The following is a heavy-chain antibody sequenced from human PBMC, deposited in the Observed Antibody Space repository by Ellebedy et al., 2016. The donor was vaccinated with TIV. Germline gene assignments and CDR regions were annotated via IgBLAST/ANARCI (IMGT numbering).Heavy chain of an antibody. V-gene: IGHV5-51*01. CDR3: ARQPIGLWFGESYFDY. D-gene: IGHD3-10*01. Sequence: KVSCKGSGYSFTSYWIGWVRQMPGKGLEWMGIIYPGDSDTRYSPSFQGQVTIPADKSISTAYLQWSSLKASDTAMYYCARQPIGLWFGESYFDYWGQGTLVTVSS. CDR2: IYPGDSDT. J-gene: IGHJ4*02. CDR1: GYSFTSYW.